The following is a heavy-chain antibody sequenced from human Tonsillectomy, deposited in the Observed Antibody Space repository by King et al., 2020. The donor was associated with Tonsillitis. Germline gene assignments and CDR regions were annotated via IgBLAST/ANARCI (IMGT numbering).Heavy chain of an antibody. D-gene: IGHD2-15*01. CDR2: ISDNSQTI. CDR1: GFTFSSYS. V-gene: IGHV3-48*01. J-gene: IGHJ4*02. Sequence: VQLVESGGDLVQPGGSLRLSCAASGFTFSSYSMNWVRQAPEKGLEWVSYISDNSQTIYYTDSVKGRFTISRDNAKNSLYLQMNNLRVEDTAVYYCARGDLVAASRFDYWGQGILVTVSS. CDR3: ARGDLVAASRFDY.